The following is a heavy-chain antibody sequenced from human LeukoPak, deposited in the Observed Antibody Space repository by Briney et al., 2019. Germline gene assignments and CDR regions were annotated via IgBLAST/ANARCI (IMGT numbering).Heavy chain of an antibody. D-gene: IGHD6-19*01. Sequence: SETLSLTCTVSGGSISDYYWTWIRRPPGKGLEWIGYTHYSGSTSYNPSLKSQVTISLDMSTKQFSLRMSSATAADTATYYCASESVALAGIDYWGQGTLVTVSS. CDR1: GGSISDYY. V-gene: IGHV4-59*08. CDR3: ASESVALAGIDY. J-gene: IGHJ4*02. CDR2: THYSGST.